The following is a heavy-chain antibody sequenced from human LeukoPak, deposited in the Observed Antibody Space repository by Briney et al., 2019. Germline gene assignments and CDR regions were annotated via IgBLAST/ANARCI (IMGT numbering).Heavy chain of an antibody. D-gene: IGHD4-23*01. J-gene: IGHJ3*02. CDR3: ARSGTRSGGAFDI. CDR2: VYSSGST. V-gene: IGHV4-59*08. Sequence: SETLSLTCTVSGGSISNYWWSWIRQPPGKGLEWIGYVYSSGSTNYNPSLYSRVTISLDTSKNQFSLKLSSVTAADTAVYFCARSGTRSGGAFDIWGQGTMVTVSS. CDR1: GGSISNYW.